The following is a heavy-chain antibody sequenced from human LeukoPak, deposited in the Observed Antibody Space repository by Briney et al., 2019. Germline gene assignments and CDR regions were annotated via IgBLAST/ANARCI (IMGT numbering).Heavy chain of an antibody. Sequence: PGGSLRLSCTASGXTFSSYTMNWVRQAPGKGLEWVSSISSSSRYIYYADSVKGRFTISRDSAKNSLYLQMNSLRAEDTAVYYCARSDTAMVEDYWGQGTLVTVSS. J-gene: IGHJ4*02. CDR3: ARSDTAMVEDY. CDR2: ISSSSRYI. V-gene: IGHV3-21*01. D-gene: IGHD5-18*01. CDR1: GXTFSSYT.